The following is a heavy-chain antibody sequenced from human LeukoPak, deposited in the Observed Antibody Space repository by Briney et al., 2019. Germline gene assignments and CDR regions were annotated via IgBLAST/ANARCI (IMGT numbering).Heavy chain of an antibody. J-gene: IGHJ4*02. V-gene: IGHV3-21*01. Sequence: RGSLRLSCAASVFTFSSYSMSCVCEAPGQGLGWGSSISSSSSYIYYADAMKGRFTISRDNAKNSLYLQMNSLRAEDTAVYYCARGGPRIYYDSSGYYGYWGQGTLVTVSS. D-gene: IGHD3-22*01. CDR2: ISSSSSYI. CDR3: ARGGPRIYYDSSGYYGY. CDR1: VFTFSSYS.